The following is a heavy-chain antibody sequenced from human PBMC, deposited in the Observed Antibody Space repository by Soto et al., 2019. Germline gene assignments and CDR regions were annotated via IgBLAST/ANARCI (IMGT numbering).Heavy chain of an antibody. CDR2: IYYSGRT. D-gene: IGHD2-21*02. CDR3: ARKPTKVVTQAYFDH. J-gene: IGHJ4*02. V-gene: IGHV4-39*01. CDR1: GESISSSSYY. Sequence: SETLSLTCIVSGESISSSSYYWGWIRQPPGKGLEWIGSIYYSGRTYYNPSFKSRVTISIDTSKNQFSLKLSSVTATDTAVYYCARKPTKVVTQAYFDHWGQGALATVSS.